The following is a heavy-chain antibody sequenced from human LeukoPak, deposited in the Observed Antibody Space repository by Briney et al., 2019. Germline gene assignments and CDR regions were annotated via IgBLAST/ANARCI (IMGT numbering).Heavy chain of an antibody. Sequence: SETLSLTCSVSGDSISSYYWSWIRQPPGKGLEWIGYIYSSGSTKYNPSLKSRVTILMDTSKKQFSLKLSSVTAADTAVYYCARELIVGATMAFDMWGQGTRVTVSS. V-gene: IGHV4-59*01. CDR3: ARELIVGATMAFDM. CDR2: IYSSGST. CDR1: GDSISSYY. D-gene: IGHD1-26*01. J-gene: IGHJ3*02.